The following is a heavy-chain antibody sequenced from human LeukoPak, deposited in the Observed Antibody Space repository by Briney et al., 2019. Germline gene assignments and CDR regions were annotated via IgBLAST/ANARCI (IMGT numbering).Heavy chain of an antibody. Sequence: SETLSLTCTVSGGSISSSSYYWGWIRQPPGKGLEWIGSIYHSGSSYYNPSLKSRVTISVDTPKNQFSLKLRSVTAADTAVYYCARHSSYYGNFDYWGQGTLVTVSS. V-gene: IGHV4-39*01. CDR3: ARHSSYYGNFDY. J-gene: IGHJ4*02. D-gene: IGHD3-10*01. CDR2: IYHSGSS. CDR1: GGSISSSSYY.